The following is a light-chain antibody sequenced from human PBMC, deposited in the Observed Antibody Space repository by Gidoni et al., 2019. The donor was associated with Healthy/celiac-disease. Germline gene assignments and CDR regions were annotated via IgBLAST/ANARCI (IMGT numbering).Light chain of an antibody. V-gene: IGKV3-20*01. CDR1: QSVSSSY. Sequence: EIVLTQSPGTLSLSPAERATLSCRASQSVSSSYLAWYQQKPGQAPRLLIYGASSRATGIPDRFSGSGSGTDFTLTISRLEPEDFAVYYCQQWGTTFGGGTKVEIK. J-gene: IGKJ4*01. CDR3: QQWGTT. CDR2: GAS.